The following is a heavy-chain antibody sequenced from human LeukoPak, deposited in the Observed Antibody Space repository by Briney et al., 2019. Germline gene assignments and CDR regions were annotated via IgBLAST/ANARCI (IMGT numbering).Heavy chain of an antibody. CDR1: GFTFSDYY. D-gene: IGHD3-22*01. CDR3: ARLGGDSKGFDY. V-gene: IGHV3-21*01. Sequence: GGSLRLSCAASGFTFSDYYMNWVRQAPGKGLEWVSSISSSSSYIYYADSVKGRFTISRDNAKNSLYLQMNSLRAEDTAVYYCARLGGDSKGFDYWGQGTLVTVSS. J-gene: IGHJ4*02. CDR2: ISSSSSYI.